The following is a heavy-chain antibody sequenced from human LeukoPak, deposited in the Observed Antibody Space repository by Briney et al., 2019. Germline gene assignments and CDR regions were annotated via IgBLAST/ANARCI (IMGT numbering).Heavy chain of an antibody. D-gene: IGHD2-21*02. J-gene: IGHJ4*02. CDR3: ARSRRVFCGGACYSFDY. CDR2: IKEDGSEK. Sequence: GGSLRLSCAASGLTFSNYWMTWVRQAPGKGLEWVADIKEDGSEKYYVDSVKGRFTISRDNAKNSLFLQMNSLRSEDTAVYYCARSRRVFCGGACYSFDYWGQGTLVTVSS. V-gene: IGHV3-7*03. CDR1: GLTFSNYW.